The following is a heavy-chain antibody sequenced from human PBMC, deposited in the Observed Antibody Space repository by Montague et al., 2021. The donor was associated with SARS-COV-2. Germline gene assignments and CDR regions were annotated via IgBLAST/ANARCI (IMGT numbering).Heavy chain of an antibody. D-gene: IGHD3-10*01. V-gene: IGHV3-23*01. Sequence: SLRLSCAASGFTFSSYAMSWVRQAPGKGLEWASAISGSGGSTYYADSVKGRFTISRDNSKNTLYLQMNSLRAEDTAAYYCAKDSGSGSDYWGQGTLVTVSS. J-gene: IGHJ4*02. CDR1: GFTFSSYA. CDR3: AKDSGSGSDY. CDR2: ISGSGGST.